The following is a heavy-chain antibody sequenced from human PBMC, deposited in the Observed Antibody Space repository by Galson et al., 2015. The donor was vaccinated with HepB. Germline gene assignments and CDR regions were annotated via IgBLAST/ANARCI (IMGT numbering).Heavy chain of an antibody. D-gene: IGHD2-15*01. CDR1: GFTFSSYW. J-gene: IGHJ4*02. CDR2: ISYDGSNK. V-gene: IGHV3-30-3*01. CDR3: ARGSRGPFQFFDY. Sequence: SLRLSCAASGFTFSSYWMSWVRQAPGKGLEWVAVISYDGSNKYYADSVKGRFTISRDNSKNTLYLQMNSLRAEDTAVYYCARGSRGPFQFFDYWGQGTLVTVSS.